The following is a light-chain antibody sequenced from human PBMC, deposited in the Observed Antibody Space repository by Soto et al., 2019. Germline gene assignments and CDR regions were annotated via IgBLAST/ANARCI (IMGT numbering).Light chain of an antibody. V-gene: IGLV2-14*01. Sequence: QSALTQPASVSGSPGQSITISCTGTDSDIGAYNYVSWYQHHPGKAPQLMIYEATDRPSGVSNRFSGSKSGNTASLTISGLQAEDEADYYCSSYTTSATWVFGGGTKVTVL. CDR3: SSYTTSATWV. CDR1: DSDIGAYNY. CDR2: EAT. J-gene: IGLJ3*02.